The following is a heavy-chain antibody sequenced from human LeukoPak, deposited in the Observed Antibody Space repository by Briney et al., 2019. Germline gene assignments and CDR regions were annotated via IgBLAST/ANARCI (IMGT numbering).Heavy chain of an antibody. CDR2: IIPIFGTA. CDR3: ARDRRYYDFWGGQNNWFDP. CDR1: GGTFSSYA. D-gene: IGHD3-3*01. V-gene: IGHV1-69*05. Sequence: GASVKVSCKASGGTFSSYAISWVRQAPGQGLEWMGGIIPIFGTANYAQKFQGRVTITTDESTSTAYMALSSLRSEDTAVYYCARDRRYYDFWGGQNNWFDPWGQGTLVTVSS. J-gene: IGHJ5*02.